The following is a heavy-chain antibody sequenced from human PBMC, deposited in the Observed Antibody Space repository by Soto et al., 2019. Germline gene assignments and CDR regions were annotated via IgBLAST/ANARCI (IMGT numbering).Heavy chain of an antibody. CDR3: AIPEYSVEIGSFDY. V-gene: IGHV3-48*02. D-gene: IGHD2-15*01. J-gene: IGHJ4*02. CDR2: ISSSSSTI. CDR1: GFTFSSYS. Sequence: GGSLRLSCAASGFTFSSYSMNWVRQAPGKGLEWVSYISSSSSTIYYADSVKGRFTISRDNAKNSLYLQMNSLRDEDTAVYYCAIPEYSVEIGSFDYWGQGTLVTVSS.